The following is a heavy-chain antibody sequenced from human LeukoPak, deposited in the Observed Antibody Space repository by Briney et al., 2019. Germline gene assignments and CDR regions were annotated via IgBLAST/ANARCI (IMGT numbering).Heavy chain of an antibody. Sequence: GGSLRLSCAASRFTFSDAWMTWVRQAPGKGLECVGFIQSKTDGGTTDSAAPVKGRFTVSRDDSKNTLYLQMNSLKTEDTAVYYCTTWSSQFDYWGQGTLVTVSS. CDR3: TTWSSQFDY. CDR2: IQSKTDGGTT. CDR1: RFTFSDAW. J-gene: IGHJ4*02. D-gene: IGHD6-6*01. V-gene: IGHV3-15*01.